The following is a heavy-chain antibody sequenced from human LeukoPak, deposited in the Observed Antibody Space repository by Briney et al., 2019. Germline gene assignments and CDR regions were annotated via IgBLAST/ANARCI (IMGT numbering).Heavy chain of an antibody. CDR1: GFSLTSFA. D-gene: IGHD3-10*01. J-gene: IGHJ5*02. CDR3: AKDKPRGLFWFDP. Sequence: SGGSLRLSCAASGFSLTSFAMAWVRQAPGKGLEWVSAISGSGGSTYYADSVKGRFTISRDNSKNTLYLQMNSLRAEDTAVYYCAKDKPRGLFWFDPWGQGTLVTVSS. V-gene: IGHV3-23*01. CDR2: ISGSGGST.